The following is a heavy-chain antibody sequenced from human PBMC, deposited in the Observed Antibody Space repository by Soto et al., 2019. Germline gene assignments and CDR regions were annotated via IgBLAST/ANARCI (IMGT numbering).Heavy chain of an antibody. CDR3: AKDGEYSGYDFFDY. V-gene: IGHV3-23*01. Sequence: EVQLLESGGGLVQPGGSLRLSCAASGFTFSSYAMSWVRQAPGKGLEWVSAISGSGGSTYYADSVKGRFTSSRDNSKNTLYLQRNSLRAEDTAVYYWAKDGEYSGYDFFDYWGQGTLVTVSA. J-gene: IGHJ4*02. CDR1: GFTFSSYA. D-gene: IGHD5-12*01. CDR2: ISGSGGST.